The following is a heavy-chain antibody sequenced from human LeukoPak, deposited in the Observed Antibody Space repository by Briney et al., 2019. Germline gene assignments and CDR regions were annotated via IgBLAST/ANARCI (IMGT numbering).Heavy chain of an antibody. Sequence: PGGSLRLSCAASGFTFSNYWMSWVRQAPGKGLEWVANINQDGGAKYYVDSVKGRFTFSRDNAKNSVYLQVNSLRVEDTAVYYCARGRYCSSGSCYFDYWGQGTLVTVSS. CDR1: GFTFSNYW. CDR3: ARGRYCSSGSCYFDY. D-gene: IGHD2-15*01. J-gene: IGHJ4*02. V-gene: IGHV3-7*01. CDR2: INQDGGAK.